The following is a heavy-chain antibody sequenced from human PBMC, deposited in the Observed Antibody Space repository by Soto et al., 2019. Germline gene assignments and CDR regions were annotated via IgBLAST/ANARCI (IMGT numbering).Heavy chain of an antibody. V-gene: IGHV1-69*13. CDR3: AQDVAAASWFDP. J-gene: IGHJ5*02. CDR2: IIPIFGTA. CDR1: GGTFSSYA. D-gene: IGHD6-13*01. Sequence: LVKTSCKASGGTFSSYAISWVRQAPGQGLEWMGGIIPIFGTANYAQKFQGRVTITADESTCTAYMELSSLRSEDTAVYYCAQDVAAASWFDPWGQGALVTVSS.